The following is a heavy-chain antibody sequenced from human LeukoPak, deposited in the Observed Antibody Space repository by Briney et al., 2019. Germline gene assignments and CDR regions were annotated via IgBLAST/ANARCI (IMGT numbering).Heavy chain of an antibody. CDR3: AKDLSGIAVAGSQFDY. J-gene: IGHJ4*02. D-gene: IGHD6-19*01. Sequence: GGSLRLSCAASGFTFSSYAMSWVRQAPGKGLEWVSGISGSGGSTYYADSVKGRFTISRDNSKNTLYLQMNSLRAEDTAVYYCAKDLSGIAVAGSQFDYWGQGTLVTVSP. V-gene: IGHV3-23*01. CDR2: ISGSGGST. CDR1: GFTFSSYA.